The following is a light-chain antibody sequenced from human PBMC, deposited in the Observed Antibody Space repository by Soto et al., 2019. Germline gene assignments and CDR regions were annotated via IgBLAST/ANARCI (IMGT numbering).Light chain of an antibody. CDR3: HQRQSWPRT. CDR1: QTVNSR. V-gene: IGKV3-11*01. J-gene: IGKJ1*01. CDR2: HTS. Sequence: EIVLTQSPSTLSSSPGERATLSCRASQTVNSRLAWYQHKPGQAPRLLIYHTSNRATGIPARFSGSGSGTDFTLTISSLEPEDFAVYYCHQRQSWPRTFAQGTKVDIK.